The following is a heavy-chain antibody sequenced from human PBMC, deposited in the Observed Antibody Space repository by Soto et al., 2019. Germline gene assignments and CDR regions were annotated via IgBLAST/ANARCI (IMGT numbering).Heavy chain of an antibody. V-gene: IGHV3-21*01. CDR3: ARHCYSSSHNSYYDIVDD. D-gene: IGHD6-6*01. CDR1: GFTFSSYN. CDR2: ISSSSSYI. J-gene: IGHJ6*02. Sequence: PGGSLRLSCAASGFTFSSYNMNWVRQAPGKGLEWVSSISSSSSYIYYADSVKGRCTMSRDNAKNSLSLQMNSLRAEDTAVYYSARHCYSSSHNSYYDIVDDWGQRTTVAGSS.